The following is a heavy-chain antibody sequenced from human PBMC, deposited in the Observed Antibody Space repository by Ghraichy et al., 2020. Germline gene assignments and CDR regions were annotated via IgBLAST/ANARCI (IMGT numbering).Heavy chain of an antibody. J-gene: IGHJ4*02. CDR1: GGSVYSSSYY. V-gene: IGHV4-39*01. CDR2: IYYSGST. Sequence: SETLSLTCTVSGGSVYSSSYYWGWIRQPPGKGLEWIGSIYYSGSTYYNPSLKSRVTISVDTSNNQFSLKLSSVTAADTAVYYCSTVGARGFGEFQEDFDFWGQGTLVTVSS. D-gene: IGHD3-10*01. CDR3: STVGARGFGEFQEDFDF.